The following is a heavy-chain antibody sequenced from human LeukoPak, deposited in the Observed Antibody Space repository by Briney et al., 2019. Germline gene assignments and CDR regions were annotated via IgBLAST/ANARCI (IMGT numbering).Heavy chain of an antibody. V-gene: IGHV3-48*01. Sequence: GGSLRLSCAASGFTFTTYTMNWVRQAPGKGLEWVSYISSSSTAIYYADSVKGRFTISRDNAKNSLSLQMNGLRAEDTAVYYCAKDVARNKYYFDYWGQGTLVTVSS. CDR1: GFTFTTYT. J-gene: IGHJ4*02. CDR2: ISSSSTAI. CDR3: AKDVARNKYYFDY.